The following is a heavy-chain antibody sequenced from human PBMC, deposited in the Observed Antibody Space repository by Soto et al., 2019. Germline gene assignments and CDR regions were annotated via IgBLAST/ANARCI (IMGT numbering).Heavy chain of an antibody. CDR2: MNPNSGNT. CDR3: ARGLIAAADNYYYYYMDV. Sequence: GASVKVSCKASGYTFTSYDINWLRQATGQGLEWMGWMNPNSGNTGYAQKFQGRVTMTRNTSISTAYMELSSLRSEDTAVYYCARGLIAAADNYYYYYMDVWGKGTTVTVSS. CDR1: GYTFTSYD. V-gene: IGHV1-8*01. D-gene: IGHD6-13*01. J-gene: IGHJ6*03.